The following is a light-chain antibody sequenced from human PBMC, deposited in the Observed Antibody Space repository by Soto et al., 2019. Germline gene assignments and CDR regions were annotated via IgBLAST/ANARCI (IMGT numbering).Light chain of an antibody. Sequence: QSVLTQPPSAPGTPGQRVTISCSGSRSNIETNDVYWYQQLPGTAPKLLIYMSTRRPSGVPDRFSGSKSGASASLVIGGLRSEDELDYYCAAWDDSLNIWVFGGGTKLTVL. CDR1: RSNIETND. CDR2: MST. CDR3: AAWDDSLNIWV. J-gene: IGLJ3*02. V-gene: IGLV1-47*01.